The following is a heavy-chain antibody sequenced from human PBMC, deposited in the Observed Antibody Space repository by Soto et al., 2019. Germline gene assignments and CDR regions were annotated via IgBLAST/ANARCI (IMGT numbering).Heavy chain of an antibody. CDR2: IFQSGIT. CDR3: ARDRDFYDSAGYCRTLES. J-gene: IGHJ5*01. V-gene: IGHV4-59*01. Sequence: SETLSLTCTISGGSFNNDYWTWIRQSPGKGLEWSGYIFQSGITDYNPSLKSRVTISIDESNNSFSLKLKSFTAADTAVYCCARDRDFYDSAGYCRTLESWGRRILVTVAS. D-gene: IGHD3-22*01. CDR1: GGSFNNDY.